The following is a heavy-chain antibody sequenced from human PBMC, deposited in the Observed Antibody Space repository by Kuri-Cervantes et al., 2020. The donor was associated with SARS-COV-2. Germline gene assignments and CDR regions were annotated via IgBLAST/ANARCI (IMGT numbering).Heavy chain of an antibody. Sequence: GESLKIFCAASGFTFSDYYMSWIRQAPGKGLEWVSYISSSGSTIYYADSVKGRFTISRDNAKNSLYLQMNSLRAEDTAVYYCAREKGGCSGGSCFYFDYWGQGTLVTVSS. V-gene: IGHV3-11*01. CDR2: ISSSGSTI. CDR3: AREKGGCSGGSCFYFDY. CDR1: GFTFSDYY. D-gene: IGHD2-15*01. J-gene: IGHJ4*02.